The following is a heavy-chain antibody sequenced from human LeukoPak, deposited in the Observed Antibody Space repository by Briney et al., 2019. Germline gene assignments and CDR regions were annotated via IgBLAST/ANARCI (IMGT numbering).Heavy chain of an antibody. CDR1: GGSISSGGYY. CDR3: ARYIYGDYFDY. CDR2: IYYSGST. J-gene: IGHJ4*02. Sequence: SETLSLTCTVSGGSISSGGYYWSWIRQHPGKGLEWIGYIYYSGSTYYNPSLKSQVTISVDTSKNQFSLKLSSVTAADTAVYYCARYIYGDYFDYWGQGTLVTVSS. D-gene: IGHD4-17*01. V-gene: IGHV4-31*01.